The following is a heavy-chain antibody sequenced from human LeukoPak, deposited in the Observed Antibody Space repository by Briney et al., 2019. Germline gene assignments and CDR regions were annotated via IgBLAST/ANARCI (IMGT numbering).Heavy chain of an antibody. CDR3: ARDEEITLGTDC. D-gene: IGHD3-16*01. CDR1: GFSFSHFG. V-gene: IGHV3-30*02. CDR2: IGSDGDKK. J-gene: IGHJ4*02. Sequence: PGGSLRLSCAASGFSFSHFGMHWVRQAPGKGLEWVAFIGSDGDKKYFADSLKGRLTISRDNSKNMLFLQVSSLRTEDTAVYYCARDEEITLGTDCWGQGTLVTVSS.